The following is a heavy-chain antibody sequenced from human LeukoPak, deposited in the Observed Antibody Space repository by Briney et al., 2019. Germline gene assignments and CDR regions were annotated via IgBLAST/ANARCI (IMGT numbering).Heavy chain of an antibody. J-gene: IGHJ6*02. CDR1: GFTFTSSA. CDR2: IVVGSGNT. CDR3: AAVCSSTSCYTAPSMDV. V-gene: IGHV1-58*01. D-gene: IGHD2-2*02. Sequence: GASVKVSCKASGFTFTSSAVQWVRQARGQRLEWIGWIVVGSGNTNYAQKFQERVTITRDMSTSTAYMELCSLRSEDTAVYCCAAVCSSTSCYTAPSMDVWGQGTTVTVSS.